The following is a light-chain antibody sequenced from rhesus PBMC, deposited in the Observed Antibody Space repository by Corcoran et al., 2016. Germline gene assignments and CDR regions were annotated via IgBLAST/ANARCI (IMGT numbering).Light chain of an antibody. CDR1: TGAVTGGTY. V-gene: IGLV7-76*01. CDR2: NTN. CDR3: LLFYGGSYI. Sequence: QAVVTQEPSMTVSPGGTVTLTCGSTTGAVTGGTYPAWFQQKLGQVPRGLIYNTNNKHSWTPARFSGSLAGGKAALTLSDAQPEDEADYYCLLFYGGSYIFGGGTRLTVL. J-gene: IGLJ1*01.